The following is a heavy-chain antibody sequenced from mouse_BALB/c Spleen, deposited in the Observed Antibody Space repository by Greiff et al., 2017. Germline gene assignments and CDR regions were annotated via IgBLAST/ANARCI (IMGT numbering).Heavy chain of an antibody. D-gene: IGHD3-1*01. V-gene: IGHV1S135*01. CDR3: ARTARATWDYAMDY. J-gene: IGHJ4*01. Sequence: VQLQQSGPELMKPGASVKISCKASGYSFTSYYMHWVKQSHGKSLEWIGYIDPFNGGTSYNQKFKGKATLTVDKSSSTAYMHLSSLTSEDSAVYYCARTARATWDYAMDYWGQGTSVTVSS. CDR2: IDPFNGGT. CDR1: GYSFTSYY.